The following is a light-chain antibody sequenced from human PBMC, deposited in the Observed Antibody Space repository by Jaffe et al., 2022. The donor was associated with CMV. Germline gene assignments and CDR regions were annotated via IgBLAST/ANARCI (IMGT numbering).Light chain of an antibody. Sequence: QSALTQPPSVSGSPGQSVTISCTGTSDDIGTYNRVSWYRQPPGTAPKLLIYDVSNRPTGVPNRFSGSKSDNTASLTISGLRAEDEADYYCASYTTSSALVFGGGTKLTVL. J-gene: IGLJ3*02. CDR2: DVS. CDR1: SDDIGTYNR. V-gene: IGLV2-18*02. CDR3: ASYTTSSALV.